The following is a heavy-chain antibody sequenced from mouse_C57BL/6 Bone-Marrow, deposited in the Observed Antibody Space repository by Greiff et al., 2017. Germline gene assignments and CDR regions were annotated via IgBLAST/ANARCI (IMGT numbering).Heavy chain of an antibody. CDR1: GFTFSSYA. D-gene: IGHD1-1*01. Sequence: EVKLMESGGGLVKPGGSLKLSCAASGFTFSSYAMSWVRQTPEKRLEWVATISDGGSYTYYPDNVKGRFTISRDNAKNNLYLQMSHLKSEDTAMYYCARIPYYYGSSPWYFDVWGTGTTVTVSS. J-gene: IGHJ1*03. V-gene: IGHV5-4*03. CDR3: ARIPYYYGSSPWYFDV. CDR2: ISDGGSYT.